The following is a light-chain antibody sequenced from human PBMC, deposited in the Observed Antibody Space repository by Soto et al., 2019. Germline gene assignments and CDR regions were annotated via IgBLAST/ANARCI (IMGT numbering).Light chain of an antibody. CDR2: QLS. CDR3: MQGTHWPPWT. CDR1: QSLVATGGITY. J-gene: IGKJ1*01. Sequence: EVVLTQSPLSLPVTLGQPASISCRSSQSLVATGGITYLNWFQQRPGQPPRRLIYQLSNRDSGVPDRFSGSGSGTDFTLEISRVEAEDVGVYYCMQGTHWPPWTFGQGTKVEIK. V-gene: IGKV2-30*01.